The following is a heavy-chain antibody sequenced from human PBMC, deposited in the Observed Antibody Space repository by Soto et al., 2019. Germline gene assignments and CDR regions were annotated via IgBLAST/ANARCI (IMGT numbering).Heavy chain of an antibody. CDR2: IKTDGSVT. V-gene: IGHV3-7*01. CDR3: ARDGRASY. J-gene: IGHJ4*02. CDR1: GFTLTSYW. Sequence: GGSLRLSCAASGFTLTSYWMHWVRQAPGKGLVWVANIKTDGSVTHYVDAVKGRFTISRDNAKNSLYLQMNTLRAEDTAVYYCARDGRASYWGQGTLVTVSS.